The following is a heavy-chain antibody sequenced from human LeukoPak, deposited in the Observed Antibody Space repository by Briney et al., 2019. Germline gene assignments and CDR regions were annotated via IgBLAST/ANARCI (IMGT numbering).Heavy chain of an antibody. D-gene: IGHD6-19*01. CDR1: GGSISSYY. J-gene: IGHJ4*02. CDR2: MYNSGIT. Sequence: PSETLSLTCTVSGGSISSYYWSWIRQPPGKGLEWIGYMYNSGITNYNPSLRSRVTISVDTSKNQFSLRLRSVTAADTAVYYCERHGDSSRGWYFDYWGQGTLVTVSS. CDR3: ERHGDSSRGWYFDY. V-gene: IGHV4-59*08.